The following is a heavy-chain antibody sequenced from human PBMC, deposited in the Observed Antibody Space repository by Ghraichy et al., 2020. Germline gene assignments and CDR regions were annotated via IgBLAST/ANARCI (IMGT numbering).Heavy chain of an antibody. J-gene: IGHJ1*01. Sequence: GGSLRLSCAASGFTFSNYDMNWVRQAPGKGLEWVSYISSSGSTIYYADSVKGRFTISRDNAKNSLYLQMNSLRAEDTAVYYCARASLKQLSPTGYFQHWGQGTLVTVSS. CDR2: ISSSGSTI. V-gene: IGHV3-48*03. D-gene: IGHD6-6*01. CDR1: GFTFSNYD. CDR3: ARASLKQLSPTGYFQH.